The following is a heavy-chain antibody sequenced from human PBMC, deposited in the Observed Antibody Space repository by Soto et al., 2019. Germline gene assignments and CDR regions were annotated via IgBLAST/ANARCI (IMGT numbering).Heavy chain of an antibody. CDR1: GFTFTSSA. CDR2: IVVGSGNT. Sequence: ASVKVSCKASGFTFTSSAVQWVRQARGQRLEWIGWIVVGSGNTNYAQKFQERVTITRDMSTSTAYMELSSLRSEDTAVYYCAAGSYYYDSSGYYPPFDYWGQGTLVTVSS. V-gene: IGHV1-58*01. D-gene: IGHD3-22*01. CDR3: AAGSYYYDSSGYYPPFDY. J-gene: IGHJ4*02.